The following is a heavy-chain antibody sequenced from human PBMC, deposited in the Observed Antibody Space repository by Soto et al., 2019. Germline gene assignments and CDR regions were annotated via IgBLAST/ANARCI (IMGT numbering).Heavy chain of an antibody. D-gene: IGHD3-3*02. CDR2: IIPIFGTA. V-gene: IGHV1-69*13. Sequence: SVKVSCKASGGTFSSYAISWVRQAPGQGLEWMGGIIPIFGTANYAQKFQGRVTITADESTSTAYMELSSLRSGDTAVYYCAREFRGVKKPFEHYYYYGMDVWGQGTTVTVSS. J-gene: IGHJ6*02. CDR3: AREFRGVKKPFEHYYYYGMDV. CDR1: GGTFSSYA.